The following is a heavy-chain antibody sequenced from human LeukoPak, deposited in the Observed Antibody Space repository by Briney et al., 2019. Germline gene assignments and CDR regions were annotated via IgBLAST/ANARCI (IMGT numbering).Heavy chain of an antibody. CDR3: ARDPNGLDY. Sequence: GRSLRLSCSASGFIFDDYGMHWVRQAPGKGLEWVSYIRARGSTIHYADSVRGRFTISRDDAKNSLYLQMDSLRAEDTAVYYCARDPNGLDYWGQGTLVTVSS. CDR2: IRARGSTI. V-gene: IGHV3-48*03. CDR1: GFIFDDYG. D-gene: IGHD2-8*01. J-gene: IGHJ4*02.